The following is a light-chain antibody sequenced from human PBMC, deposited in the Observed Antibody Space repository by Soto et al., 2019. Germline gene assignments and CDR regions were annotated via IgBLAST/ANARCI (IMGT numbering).Light chain of an antibody. CDR1: QSLGSD. CDR2: GAS. V-gene: IGKV3-20*01. CDR3: QQYGASPWT. J-gene: IGKJ1*01. Sequence: EIVLTQSPGTLSLSPGDTAPLSFRASQSLGSDLAWYQQKPGQAPRLLIFGASARPTGIPDRFSGSGSGTDFSLIIGRLEPEDFAVYICQQYGASPWTFGQGTKVDIK.